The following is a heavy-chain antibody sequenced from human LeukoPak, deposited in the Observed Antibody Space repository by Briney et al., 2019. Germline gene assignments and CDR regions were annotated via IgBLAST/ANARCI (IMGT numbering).Heavy chain of an antibody. CDR3: ARDRSGTYYGAFDI. CDR2: IYSGGST. V-gene: IGHV3-66*01. Sequence: GGSLRLSCAASGFTVSSNFMSWVRQTPGKGLECVSVIYSGGSTYYADSVKGRFTISRDNAKNSLYLQMNSLRDEDTAVYYCARDRSGTYYGAFDIWGQGTIITVSS. D-gene: IGHD1-26*01. J-gene: IGHJ3*02. CDR1: GFTVSSNF.